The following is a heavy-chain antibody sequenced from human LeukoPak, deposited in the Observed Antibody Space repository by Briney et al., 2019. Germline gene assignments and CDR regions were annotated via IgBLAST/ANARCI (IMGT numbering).Heavy chain of an antibody. J-gene: IGHJ4*02. CDR1: GYTFTGYW. Sequence: LGESPKISCKTSGYTFTGYWIGWVRQMPGKGLEWMGIIYPGDSDTRYSPSFQGQVTISADKSISTAYLQWSSLKASDTAMYYCARHPVVDTGIDYWGQGTLVTVSS. CDR2: IYPGDSDT. D-gene: IGHD5-18*01. CDR3: ARHPVVDTGIDY. V-gene: IGHV5-51*01.